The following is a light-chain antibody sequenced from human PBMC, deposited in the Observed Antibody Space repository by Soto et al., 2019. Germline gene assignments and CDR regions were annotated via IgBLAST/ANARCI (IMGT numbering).Light chain of an antibody. CDR1: QGISKW. CDR3: QQYNSYDMWS. V-gene: IGKV1-5*01. CDR2: GAS. J-gene: IGKJ1*01. Sequence: DIQMTQSPSTLSASVGDRVTITCRASQGISKWLAWYQQKPGKAPKLLIYGASSLESGVPSRFSGSGSGTEFTLTISSLQPDDVATYFCQQYNSYDMWSCGQGTKV.